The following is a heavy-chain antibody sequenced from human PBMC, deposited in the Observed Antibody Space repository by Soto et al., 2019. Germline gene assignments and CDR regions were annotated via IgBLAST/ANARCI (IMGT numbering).Heavy chain of an antibody. CDR2: IHGTRGFI. Sequence: EVQLVESGGGLVQPGGSLRLSCEVSGFTFSIHAMNWVRQAPGKGLEWVAYIHGTRGFIYYADSVKGRFTISRDNAKNSLFLQMDSLRDEDTAVYYCARDARNADYDYWGQGTLVTVSS. CDR3: ARDARNADYDY. V-gene: IGHV3-48*02. CDR1: GFTFSIHA. J-gene: IGHJ4*02. D-gene: IGHD3-16*01.